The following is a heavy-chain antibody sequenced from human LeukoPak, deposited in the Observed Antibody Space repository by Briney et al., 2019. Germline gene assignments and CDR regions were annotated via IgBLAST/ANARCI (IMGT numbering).Heavy chain of an antibody. D-gene: IGHD5-18*01. CDR3: ARPGGYTYIDY. Sequence: GESLKISCKGSGYSFTSYWIGWVRQMPGKGLEWMGFIDPGDSDARYSPSFQGQVTISADMSISTAYLQWSSLKASDTAMYYCARPGGYTYIDYWGQGTLVTVSS. CDR2: IDPGDSDA. V-gene: IGHV5-51*01. J-gene: IGHJ4*02. CDR1: GYSFTSYW.